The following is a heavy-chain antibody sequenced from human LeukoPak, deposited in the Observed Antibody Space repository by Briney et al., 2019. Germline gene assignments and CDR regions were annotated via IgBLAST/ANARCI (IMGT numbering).Heavy chain of an antibody. J-gene: IGHJ4*02. D-gene: IGHD3-10*01. Sequence: RASVKVSCKASGYSFTKYDMNWVRQAPGQGLEWMGWINTNSGNPTYAQGFTGRFVFSLDTSVSTAYLQINSLKAEDTAVYYCARNNADGEGRFGDWGQGTLVTVSS. V-gene: IGHV7-4-1*02. CDR1: GYSFTKYD. CDR2: INTNSGNP. CDR3: ARNNADGEGRFGD.